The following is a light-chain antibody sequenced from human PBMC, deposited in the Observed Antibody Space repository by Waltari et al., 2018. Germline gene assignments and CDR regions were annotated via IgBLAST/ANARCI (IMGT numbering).Light chain of an antibody. Sequence: DIVMTQSPDSLAGSLGERATINCKSSQSVLYSSNNRNYFAWYQQKPGQPPKLLIYWASTRESGVPDRFSGSGSGTDFTLTISSLQAEDVAVYYCQQYYSTPRTFGHGTKVEIK. V-gene: IGKV4-1*01. CDR2: WAS. CDR3: QQYYSTPRT. J-gene: IGKJ1*01. CDR1: QSVLYSSNNRNY.